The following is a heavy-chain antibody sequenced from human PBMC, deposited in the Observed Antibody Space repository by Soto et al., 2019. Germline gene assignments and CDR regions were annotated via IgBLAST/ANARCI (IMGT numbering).Heavy chain of an antibody. V-gene: IGHV3-23*01. CDR2: ISGSGGST. Sequence: PGGSLRLSCAASGFTFSSYAMSWVRQAPGKGLEWVSAISGSGGSTYYADSVKGRFTISRDNSENTVYLQMNSLRAEDTAVYYCAKDTTGTTVGYWFDPWGQGTLVTVSS. J-gene: IGHJ5*02. CDR1: GFTFSSYA. D-gene: IGHD1-1*01. CDR3: AKDTTGTTVGYWFDP.